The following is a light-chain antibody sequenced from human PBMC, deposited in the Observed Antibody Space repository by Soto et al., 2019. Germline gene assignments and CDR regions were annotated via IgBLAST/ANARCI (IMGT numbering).Light chain of an antibody. V-gene: IGLV2-14*01. Sequence: QSALTQPASVSGSPGQSITISCTGTSSDVGGYNYVSWYQQHPGKAPKLMIYDVSNRPSGVSNRFSGSKSGNTASLTISGLQAEDEADYYCSSYTSSRGSVLGTGTKLTVL. J-gene: IGLJ1*01. CDR2: DVS. CDR3: SSYTSSRGSV. CDR1: SSDVGGYNY.